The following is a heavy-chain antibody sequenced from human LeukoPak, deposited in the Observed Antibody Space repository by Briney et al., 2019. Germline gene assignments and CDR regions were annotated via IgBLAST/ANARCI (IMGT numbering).Heavy chain of an antibody. J-gene: IGHJ5*02. CDR2: ISAYNGTT. CDR3: ARRYCSSTSCHNWFDP. D-gene: IGHD2-2*01. CDR1: GYTFTSYG. V-gene: IGHV1-18*01. Sequence: ASVKVSCKASGYTFTSYGISWVRQAPGQGLEGMGGISAYNGTTNYAQTLQVRVTITTNTSTSTAYMELRILRSDDTAVYYCARRYCSSTSCHNWFDPWGQGTLVTVSS.